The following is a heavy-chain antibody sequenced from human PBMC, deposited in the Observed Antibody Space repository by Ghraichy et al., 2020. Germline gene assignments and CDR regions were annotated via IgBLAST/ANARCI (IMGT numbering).Heavy chain of an antibody. CDR1: GFRFDDFG. CDR2: ISWSGDKT. CDR3: VKKSEVSDFFDY. J-gene: IGHJ4*02. Sequence: GGSLRLSCEVSGFRFDDFGMSRVRQGAGKKMEWVASISWSGDKTGYADSVKGRFTISRDNAKRSLYLQLNSLRAEDTALYFCVKKSEVSDFFDYWGQGTLVTVSS. D-gene: IGHD6-19*01. V-gene: IGHV3-20*04.